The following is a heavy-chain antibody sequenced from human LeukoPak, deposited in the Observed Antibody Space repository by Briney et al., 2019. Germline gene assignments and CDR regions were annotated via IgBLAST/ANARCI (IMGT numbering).Heavy chain of an antibody. CDR1: GFTFDDYA. V-gene: IGHV3-9*01. D-gene: IGHD5-12*01. CDR3: AKDLGYSGYDGRFDY. CDR2: ISWNSGSI. J-gene: IGHJ4*02. Sequence: PGGSLRLSCAASGFTFDDYAMHWVRQAPGKGLEWVSGISWNSGSIGYADSVKGRFTISRDNAKNSLYLQMNSLRAEDTALYYCAKDLGYSGYDGRFDYWGQGTLVTVSS.